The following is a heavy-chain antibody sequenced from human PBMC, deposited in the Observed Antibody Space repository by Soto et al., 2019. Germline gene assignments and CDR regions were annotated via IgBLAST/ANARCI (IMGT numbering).Heavy chain of an antibody. CDR3: ARDCRTGVPAPDY. CDR1: GFTFSSYG. V-gene: IGHV3-33*01. J-gene: IGHJ4*02. Sequence: GGSLRLSCAASGFTFSSYGMHWVRQAPGKGLEWVAVIWYDGSNKYYADSVKGRFTISRDNSKNTLYLQMNSLRAEDTAVYYCARDCRTGVPAPDYWGQGTLVTVSS. CDR2: IWYDGSNK. D-gene: IGHD2-2*01.